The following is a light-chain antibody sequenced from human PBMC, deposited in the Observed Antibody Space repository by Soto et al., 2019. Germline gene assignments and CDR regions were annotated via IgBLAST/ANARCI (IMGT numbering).Light chain of an antibody. CDR2: GAS. J-gene: IGKJ2*01. Sequence: EIVLTQSPGTLSLSPGERATLSSRASQSVSSSYLAWYQQKPGQAPRLLIYGASSRATGIPDRFSGSGSGTDFTLTISRLEPEDFAVYYCHQYGSSPLYTFGQGTKLEIK. V-gene: IGKV3-20*01. CDR3: HQYGSSPLYT. CDR1: QSVSSSY.